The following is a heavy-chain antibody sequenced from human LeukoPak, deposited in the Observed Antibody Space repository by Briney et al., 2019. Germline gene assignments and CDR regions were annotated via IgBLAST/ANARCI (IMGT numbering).Heavy chain of an antibody. Sequence: ASVKVSCKASGYTFTSYGISWVRQAPGQGLEWMGGIIPIFGTANYAQKFQGRVTITTDESTTAAQMELRSLRFEDTAVYYCARASYYSDTSGYFPDNWFDPWGQGTLVTVSS. CDR1: GYTFTSYG. D-gene: IGHD3-22*01. V-gene: IGHV1-69*05. J-gene: IGHJ5*02. CDR3: ARASYYSDTSGYFPDNWFDP. CDR2: IIPIFGTA.